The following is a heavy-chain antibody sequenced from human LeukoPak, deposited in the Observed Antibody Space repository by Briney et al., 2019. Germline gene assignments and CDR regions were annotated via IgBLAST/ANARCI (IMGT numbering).Heavy chain of an antibody. CDR2: ISSSSSYI. Sequence: GGSLRLSCAASGFTFSSYSMNWVRQAPGKGLGWVSSISSSSSYIYYADSVKGRFTISRDNAKNSLYLQMNSLRAEDTAVYYCARDFYGDYIGTHLGAFDIWGQGTMVTVSS. J-gene: IGHJ3*02. CDR1: GFTFSSYS. D-gene: IGHD4-17*01. V-gene: IGHV3-21*01. CDR3: ARDFYGDYIGTHLGAFDI.